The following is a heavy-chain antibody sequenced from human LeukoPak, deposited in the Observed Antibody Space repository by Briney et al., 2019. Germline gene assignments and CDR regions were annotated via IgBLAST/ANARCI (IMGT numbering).Heavy chain of an antibody. D-gene: IGHD5-12*01. J-gene: IGHJ6*02. V-gene: IGHV1-69*13. CDR1: GGTFSSYA. CDR3: VRVFRLPSDGMDV. CDR2: IIPIFGTA. Sequence: SVKVSCKASGGTFSSYAISWVRQAPGQGLEWMGGIIPIFGTANYAQKFQGRVTITADESTSTAYMELSSLRSEDTAVYYCVRVFRLPSDGMDVWGQGTTVTVSS.